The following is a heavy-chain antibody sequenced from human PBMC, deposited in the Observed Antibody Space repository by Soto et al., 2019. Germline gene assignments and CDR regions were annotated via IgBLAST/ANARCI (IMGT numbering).Heavy chain of an antibody. V-gene: IGHV3-7*01. J-gene: IGHJ6*03. CDR2: IKQDGSEK. Sequence: EVQLVESGGGLVQPGGSLRLSCAASGFTFSSYWMSWVRQAPGKGLEWVANIKQDGSEKYYVDSVKGRFTISRDNAKNSLYLQMNRLRAEDTAVYYCARRGVMTTGSGGGYYYYYYYMGVLGKGTTGTGSS. CDR3: ARRGVMTTGSGGGYYYYYYYMGV. D-gene: IGHD4-4*01. CDR1: GFTFSSYW.